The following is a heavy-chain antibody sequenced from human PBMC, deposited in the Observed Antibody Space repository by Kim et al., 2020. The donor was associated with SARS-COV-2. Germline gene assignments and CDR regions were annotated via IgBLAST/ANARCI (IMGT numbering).Heavy chain of an antibody. CDR1: GGSFSGYY. J-gene: IGHJ4*02. V-gene: IGHV4-34*01. CDR2: INHSGRT. Sequence: SETLSLTCAVYGGSFSGYYWSWIRQPPGTGLEWIGEINHSGRTNYNPSLKSRVTISVNTSKNQFSLKLTSVTAADTAVYYCARRLSNTSGWGSHYCDLWGPGILVTVSS. CDR3: ARRLSNTSGWGSHYCDL. D-gene: IGHD3-10*01.